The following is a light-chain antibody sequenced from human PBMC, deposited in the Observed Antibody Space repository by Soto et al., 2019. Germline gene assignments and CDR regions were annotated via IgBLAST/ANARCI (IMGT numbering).Light chain of an antibody. CDR2: EAS. CDR1: QSVSSY. CDR3: QQRSDWPWT. J-gene: IGKJ1*01. Sequence: EIVLTHSPATLSLSPGERATLSFRASQSVSSYLAWYQQKPGQAPRLLMYEASNRATGIPARFSGGGSGTDFTLTISSLEPEDFAVYYCQQRSDWPWTFGQGTK. V-gene: IGKV3-11*01.